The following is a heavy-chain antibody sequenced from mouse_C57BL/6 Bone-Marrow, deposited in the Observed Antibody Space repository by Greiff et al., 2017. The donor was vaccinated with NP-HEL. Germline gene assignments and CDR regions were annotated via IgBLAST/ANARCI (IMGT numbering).Heavy chain of an antibody. V-gene: IGHV1-81*01. Sequence: VQLQQSGAELARPGASVKLSCKASGYTFTSYGISWVKQRTGQGLEWIGEIYPRSGNTYYNEKFKGKATLTADKSSSTAYMELRSQTSEDSAVYFCARWINWGGAWFAYWGQGTRVTVSA. J-gene: IGHJ3*01. D-gene: IGHD4-1*01. CDR1: GYTFTSYG. CDR3: ARWINWGGAWFAY. CDR2: IYPRSGNT.